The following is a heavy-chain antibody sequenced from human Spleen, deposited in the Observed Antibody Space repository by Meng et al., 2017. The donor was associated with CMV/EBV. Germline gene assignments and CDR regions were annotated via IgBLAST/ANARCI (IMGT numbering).Heavy chain of an antibody. CDR2: INPNSSGT. CDR1: GYTFSNYY. V-gene: IGHV1-2*02. J-gene: IGHJ4*02. D-gene: IGHD3-22*01. Sequence: ASGYTFSNYYRHWVRQTPGQGLEWIGWINPNSSGTNFAQKFQGRIIMTRDTSISTAYLDLSSLRSDDTAVYYCARDRVSGLITMTKYWGQGTLVTVSS. CDR3: ARDRVSGLITMTKY.